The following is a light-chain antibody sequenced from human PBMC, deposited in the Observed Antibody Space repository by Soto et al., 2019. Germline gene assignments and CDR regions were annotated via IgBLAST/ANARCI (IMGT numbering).Light chain of an antibody. CDR3: QQYGSSPPYT. J-gene: IGKJ2*01. V-gene: IGKV3-20*01. CDR1: QSVSSNY. Sequence: EIVLTQSPGTLSLSPGERATLSCRASQSVSSNYLAWYQQKFGQAPRLLIYGASNRATGIPDRFSSSGSGTDFTLTISRLEPEDFAVYYCQQYGSSPPYTFGQGTKLEIK. CDR2: GAS.